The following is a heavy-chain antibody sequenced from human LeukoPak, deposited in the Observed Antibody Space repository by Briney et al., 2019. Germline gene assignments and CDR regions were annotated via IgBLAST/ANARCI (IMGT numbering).Heavy chain of an antibody. CDR3: ARERPGQCYFDS. Sequence: ASVKVSCKASGYTFTRYYIHWVRQAPGQGLKWLARINRGNGDANYAQGFFGRTTVTRDTSSRTASMELRSLNSDDTAVYFCARERPGQCYFDSWGQGTLVTVSS. CDR1: GYTFTRYY. CDR2: INRGNGDA. D-gene: IGHD5-24*01. V-gene: IGHV1-46*01. J-gene: IGHJ4*02.